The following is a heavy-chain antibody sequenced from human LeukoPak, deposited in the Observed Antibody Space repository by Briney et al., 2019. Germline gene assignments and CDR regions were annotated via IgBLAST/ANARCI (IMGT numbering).Heavy chain of an antibody. D-gene: IGHD3-22*01. J-gene: IGHJ4*02. CDR2: IYSGGST. V-gene: IGHV3-66*01. Sequence: GGSLRLSCAASGFTVSSNYMSWVRQAPGKGLEWVSVIYSGGSTYYADSVKGRFTISRDNSKNTLYVEMKSLRAEDTAVYYCAKVAPSSGYSFDYWGQGTLVTVSS. CDR3: AKVAPSSGYSFDY. CDR1: GFTVSSNY.